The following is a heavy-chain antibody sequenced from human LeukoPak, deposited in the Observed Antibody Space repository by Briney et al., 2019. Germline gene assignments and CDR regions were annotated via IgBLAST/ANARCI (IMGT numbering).Heavy chain of an antibody. V-gene: IGHV4-34*01. CDR2: INHSGST. D-gene: IGHD3-10*01. CDR1: GGSFSGYY. J-gene: IGHJ4*02. CDR3: ASYYYGSGS. Sequence: SETLSLTCAVYGGSFSGYYWSWIRQPPGKGLEWIGEINHSGSTNYNPSLKSRVTISVVTSKNQFSLKLSSVTAADTAVYYCASYYYGSGSWSQGTLVTVSS.